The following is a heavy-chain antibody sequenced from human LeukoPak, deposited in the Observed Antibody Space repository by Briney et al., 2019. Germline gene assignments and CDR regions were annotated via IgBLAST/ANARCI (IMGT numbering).Heavy chain of an antibody. Sequence: PGGSLRLSCAASGFTFSSYGMHWVRQAPGKGLEWVAFMHHDGNIKYYADSVKGRFTISRDISKNTLYLQMSSLRAEDTAVYYCAKDACSGGTCYGGWYCDLWGRGTLVTVSS. D-gene: IGHD2-15*01. CDR3: AKDACSGGTCYGGWYCDL. V-gene: IGHV3-30*02. CDR2: MHHDGNIK. CDR1: GFTFSSYG. J-gene: IGHJ2*01.